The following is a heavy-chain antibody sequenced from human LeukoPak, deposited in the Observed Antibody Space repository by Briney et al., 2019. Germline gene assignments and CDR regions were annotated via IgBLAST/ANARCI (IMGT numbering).Heavy chain of an antibody. J-gene: IGHJ3*02. CDR2: INPNSGGT. CDR1: GYTFTGYY. V-gene: IGHV1-2*02. D-gene: IGHD3-16*01. Sequence: ASVKVSCKASGYTFTGYYMHWVRQAPGQGLEWMGWINPNSGGTNYAQKFQGRVTMTRDTSISTAYMELSRLRSDDTAVYYCATFTFGGVADAFDIWGQGTMVTVSS. CDR3: ATFTFGGVADAFDI.